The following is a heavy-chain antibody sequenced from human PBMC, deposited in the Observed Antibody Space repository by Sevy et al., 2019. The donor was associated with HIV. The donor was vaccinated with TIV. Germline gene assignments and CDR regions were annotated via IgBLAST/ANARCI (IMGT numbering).Heavy chain of an antibody. J-gene: IGHJ4*02. CDR3: AREGCTKPHDY. CDR1: GFTFSKYS. D-gene: IGHD2-8*01. CDR2: FSFGCGRI. Sequence: GGSLRLSCAASGFTFSKYSMGWVRQAPGKGLEWVSTFSFGCGRINYADSVKGRFTISRDDSKNTLYLQMNSLRAEDTAVYYCAREGCTKPHDYWGQGTLVTVSS. V-gene: IGHV3-23*01.